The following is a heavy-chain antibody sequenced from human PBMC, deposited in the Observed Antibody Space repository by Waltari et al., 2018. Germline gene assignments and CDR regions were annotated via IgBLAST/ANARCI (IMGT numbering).Heavy chain of an antibody. V-gene: IGHV4-34*02. CDR1: GGSLSPYY. Sequence: QVQLQQWGAGLLKPSETLSLTCAVYGGSLSPYYWTWIRQSPGKGLEWIGEIIHSGSTYYNPSLMSRVTISVDTSKNQFSLDLTSVTAADTVYYCARGRGVDNGGWFDPWGQGTLVTVSS. D-gene: IGHD3-16*01. J-gene: IGHJ5*02. CDR3: ARGRGVDNGGWFDP. CDR2: IIHSGST.